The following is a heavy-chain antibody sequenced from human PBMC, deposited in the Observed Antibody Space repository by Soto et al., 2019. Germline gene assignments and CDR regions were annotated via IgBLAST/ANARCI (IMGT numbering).Heavy chain of an antibody. CDR3: ARGHCRSTSCYCPYYYYYGMDV. CDR1: GVPFSGYG. D-gene: IGHD2-2*01. J-gene: IGHJ6*02. CDR2: IWYDGSNK. Sequence: PGGSQIHSCASSGVPFSGYGMRWVRPAPGKGLEWVAVIWYDGSNKYYADSVKGRFTISRDNSKNTLYLQMNSLRAEDTAVYYCARGHCRSTSCYCPYYYYYGMDVWGQG. V-gene: IGHV3-33*01.